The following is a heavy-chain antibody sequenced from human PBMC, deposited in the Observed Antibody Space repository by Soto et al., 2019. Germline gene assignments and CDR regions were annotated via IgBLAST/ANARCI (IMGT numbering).Heavy chain of an antibody. CDR1: GYTFTSYG. CDR2: ITTDKGKT. V-gene: IGHV1-18*01. Sequence: QVQLVQSGPEVKKPGASVKVSCKTSGYTFTSYGISWVRQAPGQGLEWMGWITTDKGKTNYAQKFQGRVTMTTDTSTSTVYMELRSLRSDDTAVYYCATRSPAFDYWGLGTLVTVSS. J-gene: IGHJ4*02. CDR3: ATRSPAFDY.